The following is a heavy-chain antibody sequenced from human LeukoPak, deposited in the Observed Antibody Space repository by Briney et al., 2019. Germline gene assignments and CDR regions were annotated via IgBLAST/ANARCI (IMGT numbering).Heavy chain of an antibody. D-gene: IGHD3-22*01. CDR2: ISSSSSYI. CDR1: GFTFSSYS. J-gene: IGHJ1*01. CDR3: ARPYYYDSSGYVGYFQH. Sequence: GALRLSCVASGFTFSSYSMNWVRQAPGKGLEWVSSISSSSSYIYYADSVKGRFTISRDNAKNSLYLQMNSLRAEDTAVYYCARPYYYDSSGYVGYFQHWGQGTLVTVSS. V-gene: IGHV3-21*01.